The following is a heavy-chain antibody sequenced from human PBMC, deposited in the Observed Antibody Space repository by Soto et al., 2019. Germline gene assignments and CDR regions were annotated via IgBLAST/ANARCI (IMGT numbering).Heavy chain of an antibody. V-gene: IGHV1-18*01. CDR3: ARGGDYYYGLDV. CDR2: ISAFNGQT. D-gene: IGHD3-16*01. J-gene: IGHJ6*02. Sequence: QVQLVQSGDEVKKPGASVKVSCRASGYTFTSYGVSWVRQAPGQGLEWMGWISAFNGQTNYIQKVQGRVTLTTEPSTRTAYKELRSLRSDDTAVYYCARGGDYYYGLDVWGQGTTVTVAS. CDR1: GYTFTSYG.